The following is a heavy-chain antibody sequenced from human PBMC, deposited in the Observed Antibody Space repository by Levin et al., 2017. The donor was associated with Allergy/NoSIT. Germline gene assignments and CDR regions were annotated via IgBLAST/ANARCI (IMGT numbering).Heavy chain of an antibody. Sequence: SETLSLTCAVYGGSFSGYYWSWIRQPPGKGLEWIGEINHSGSTNYNPSLKSRVTISVDTSKNQFSLKLSSVTAADTAVYYCARGVGDYVWGSYRYTGEWNYWGQGTLVTVSS. CDR3: ARGVGDYVWGSYRYTGEWNY. CDR1: GGSFSGYY. J-gene: IGHJ4*02. D-gene: IGHD3-16*02. CDR2: INHSGST. V-gene: IGHV4-34*01.